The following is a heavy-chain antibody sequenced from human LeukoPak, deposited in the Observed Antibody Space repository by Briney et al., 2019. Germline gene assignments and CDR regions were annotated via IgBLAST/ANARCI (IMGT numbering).Heavy chain of an antibody. CDR2: IWHDGSHK. V-gene: IGHV3-33*01. D-gene: IGHD3-16*01. CDR1: GFTFSTYG. J-gene: IGHJ3*01. CDR3: VRGWGSNVYASAFDV. Sequence: GGSLRLSCAASGFTFSTYGMHWVRQAPGKGLEWVTVIWHDGSHKDYADSVKGRFTISRDNSKNTLYLQMNDLGAGDTAVYFCVRGWGSNVYASAFDVWGQGTMVTVSS.